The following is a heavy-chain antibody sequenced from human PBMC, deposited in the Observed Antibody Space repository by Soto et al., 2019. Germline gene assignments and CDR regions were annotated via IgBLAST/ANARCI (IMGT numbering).Heavy chain of an antibody. CDR3: ARGLGGSYFPFDF. V-gene: IGHV1-69*12. CDR1: GGTFSDSA. Sequence: QVHLVQSGAEVKKPGSSVKVSCKTSGGTFSDSAINWLRQTPGQGLEWMGGLVPMFRTANYAPNLQGSVSITAAESTSTVFMELSSLTFEDTAVYYGARGLGGSYFPFDFWGQGTLLTFSS. CDR2: LVPMFRTA. D-gene: IGHD1-26*01. J-gene: IGHJ4*02.